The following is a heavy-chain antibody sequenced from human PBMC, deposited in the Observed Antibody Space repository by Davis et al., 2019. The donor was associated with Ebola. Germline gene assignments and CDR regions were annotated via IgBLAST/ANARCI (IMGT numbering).Heavy chain of an antibody. CDR2: IYYSGST. D-gene: IGHD4-23*01. V-gene: IGHV4-61*05. J-gene: IGHJ5*02. Sequence: MPSETLSLTCTVSGGSISSSNYYWSWIRQSPGKGLEWIAYIYYSGSTSYNPSLKSRVTISVDTSGNQFSLRLTSVTAADTALYYCARHTSYGGKTWFDPWGQGTLVTVSS. CDR3: ARHTSYGGKTWFDP. CDR1: GGSISSSNYY.